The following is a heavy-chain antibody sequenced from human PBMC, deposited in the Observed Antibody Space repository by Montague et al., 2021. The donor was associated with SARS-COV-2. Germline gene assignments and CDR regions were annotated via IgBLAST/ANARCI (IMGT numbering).Heavy chain of an antibody. CDR2: VSHPGSA. Sequence: SETLSLTCAVYTEAFNGYYWTWIRQPPGKGLEWIGDVSHPGSAKYNPSLEGRVSISVNTWRKQVSLRLTSVTAADTATYYCARGVYNRVIFVVSPRYYFDYWGQGNMVAVSA. V-gene: IGHV4-34*01. CDR1: TEAFNGYY. D-gene: IGHD3-9*01. J-gene: IGHJ4*02. CDR3: ARGVYNRVIFVVSPRYYFDY.